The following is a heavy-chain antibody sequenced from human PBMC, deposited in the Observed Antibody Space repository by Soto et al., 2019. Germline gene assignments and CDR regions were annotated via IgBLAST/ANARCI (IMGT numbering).Heavy chain of an antibody. CDR1: GYSFTSYW. Sequence: LGESLKISCEGSGYSFTSYWIGWVRQMPGKGLEWMGIIFPGDSDTRYSPSFQGQVTISADKSISTAYLQWSSLKASDTAMYYCARSDSFGSIDFDYWGQGILVTVSS. CDR3: ARSDSFGSIDFDY. V-gene: IGHV5-51*01. CDR2: IFPGDSDT. J-gene: IGHJ4*02. D-gene: IGHD5-18*01.